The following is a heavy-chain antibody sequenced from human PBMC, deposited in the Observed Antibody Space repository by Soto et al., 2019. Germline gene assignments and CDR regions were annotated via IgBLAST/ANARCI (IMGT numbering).Heavy chain of an antibody. J-gene: IGHJ4*02. CDR1: GYTFSGHY. V-gene: IGHV1-2*02. Sequence: QVQLVQSGAEVRKPGASVKVSRNVTGYTFSGHYLHWVRQAPGQGLEWMGWINPKSGGTNYAQKFQDRVTMTADTSVSAASMELTSLRYDDTAVFYCARGLYSSPAYFFDSWGQGTLVTVSS. D-gene: IGHD6-13*01. CDR2: INPKSGGT. CDR3: ARGLYSSPAYFFDS.